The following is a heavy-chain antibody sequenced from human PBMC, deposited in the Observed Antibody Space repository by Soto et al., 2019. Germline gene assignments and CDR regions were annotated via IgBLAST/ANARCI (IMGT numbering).Heavy chain of an antibody. Sequence: GESLKISCKGSGYSFTSYWIGWVRQMPGKGLEWMGIIYPGDADTRYSPSFQGQVTISADKSISTAYLQWSSLKASDTAMDYCEGQGVVVLADLYGMDGWGQGTTVTV. CDR2: IYPGDADT. CDR1: GYSFTSYW. D-gene: IGHD2-15*01. J-gene: IGHJ6*02. CDR3: EGQGVVVLADLYGMDG. V-gene: IGHV5-51*01.